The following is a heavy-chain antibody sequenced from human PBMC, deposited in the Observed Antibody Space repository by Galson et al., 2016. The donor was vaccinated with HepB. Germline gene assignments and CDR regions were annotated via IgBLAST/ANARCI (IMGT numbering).Heavy chain of an antibody. CDR1: GFTFDTY. V-gene: IGHV3-30*18. D-gene: IGHD3-10*01. CDR3: AKVIIKTRGQYFDH. CDR2: LSGDGTTK. J-gene: IGHJ4*02. Sequence: SLRLSCAAAGFTFDTYMLWVRQAPGKGLEWVAVLSGDGTTKYYADSVKGRFTISRENAKNTLYLQMDSLRPEDTAVYYCAKVIIKTRGQYFDHWGQGTLVAVSS.